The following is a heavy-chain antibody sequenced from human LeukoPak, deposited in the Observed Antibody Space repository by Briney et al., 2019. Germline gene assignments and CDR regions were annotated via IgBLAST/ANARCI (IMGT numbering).Heavy chain of an antibody. D-gene: IGHD5-18*01. CDR2: IYHSRSS. CDR3: ARDVDTAMVNFDY. V-gene: IGHV4-38-2*02. CDR1: GYSISSGYY. J-gene: IGHJ4*02. Sequence: SEPLTLTCTVSGYSISSGYYWGWLRQPPGKGLEWIGSIYHSRSSYYNPSLKSRVTISVDTSKNQFSLKLSSVTAADTAVYYCARDVDTAMVNFDYWGQGTLVTVSS.